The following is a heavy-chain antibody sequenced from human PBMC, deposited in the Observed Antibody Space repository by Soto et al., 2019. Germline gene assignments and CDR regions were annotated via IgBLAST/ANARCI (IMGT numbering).Heavy chain of an antibody. CDR2: FSYSVTT. CDR1: GDSVSSRNYQ. J-gene: IGHJ4*02. CDR3: ARDNWGSLDY. D-gene: IGHD7-27*01. Sequence: PSDTLSLTCSVSGDSVSSRNYQWSWIRQPPGKGLEWIGYFSYSVTTNYNPSLKSRVTLSVDTSKNQFSLRLSSVTAADTAVYYCARDNWGSLDYWGQGALVTVSS. V-gene: IGHV4-61*01.